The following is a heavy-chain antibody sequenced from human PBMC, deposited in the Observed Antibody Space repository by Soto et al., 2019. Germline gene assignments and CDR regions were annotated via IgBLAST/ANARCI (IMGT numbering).Heavy chain of an antibody. CDR1: GGSISSYY. CDR2: IYYSGST. Sequence: QVQLQESGPGLVKPSETLSLTCTVSGGSISSYYWSWIRQPPGKGLEWIGYIYYSGSTNYNPSLKSRVTISVDTSKNQFSLKLSSVTAADTAVYYCARSHYYDRTGGLFDYWGQGTLVTVSS. CDR3: ARSHYYDRTGGLFDY. V-gene: IGHV4-59*01. D-gene: IGHD3-22*01. J-gene: IGHJ4*02.